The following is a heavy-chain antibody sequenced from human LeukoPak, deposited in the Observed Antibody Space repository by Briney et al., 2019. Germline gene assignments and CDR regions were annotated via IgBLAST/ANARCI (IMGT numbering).Heavy chain of an antibody. CDR1: GFTFRSYA. V-gene: IGHV3-74*01. CDR2: INSDGSST. Sequence: PGGSLRLSCAASGFTFRSYAMHWVRQAPGKGLVWVSCINSDGSSTSYADSVKGRFTISRDNAKNTLYLQMNSLRAEDTAVYYCARLGQQLAKRNDYWGQGTLVTVSS. CDR3: ARLGQQLAKRNDY. J-gene: IGHJ4*02. D-gene: IGHD6-13*01.